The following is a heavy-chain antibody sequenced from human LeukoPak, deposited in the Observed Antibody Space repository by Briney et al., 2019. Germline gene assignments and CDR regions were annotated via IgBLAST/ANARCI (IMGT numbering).Heavy chain of an antibody. CDR3: ARDRYGDGFAHLDY. D-gene: IGHD5-24*01. CDR2: ITPSGGT. J-gene: IGHJ4*02. CDR1: GYTFTSYA. V-gene: IGHV1-2*02. Sequence: ASVKVSCKASGYTFTSYAIHWVRQAPGQGLEWMGWITPSGGTNYPQKYQGRVAITWDTSITTAYMDLSRLTSDDTAVYYCARDRYGDGFAHLDYWGQGALVTVSS.